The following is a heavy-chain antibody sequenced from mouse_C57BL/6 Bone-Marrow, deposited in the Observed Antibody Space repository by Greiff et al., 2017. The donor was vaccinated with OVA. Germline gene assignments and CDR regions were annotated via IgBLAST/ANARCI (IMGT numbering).Heavy chain of an antibody. CDR1: GYTFTDYY. CDR3: ARGGSSFYYFDY. V-gene: IGHV1-26*01. CDR2: INPNNGGT. Sequence: EVRRQQAGPEVVKPCASVKISCKASGYTFTDYYMNWVKQSHGKSLEWIGDINPNNGGTSYNQKFKGKATLTVDKSSSTAYMELRSLTSEDSAVYYCARGGSSFYYFDYWGQGTTLTVSS. D-gene: IGHD1-1*01. J-gene: IGHJ2*01.